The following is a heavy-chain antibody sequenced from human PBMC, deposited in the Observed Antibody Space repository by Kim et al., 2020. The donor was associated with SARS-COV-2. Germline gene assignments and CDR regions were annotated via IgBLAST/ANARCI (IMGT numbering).Heavy chain of an antibody. Sequence: GGSLRLSCAASGFTFSSYEMNWVRQAPGKGLEWVSYISSSGSTIYYADSVKGRFTISRDNAKNSLYLQMNSLRAEDTAVYYCARVGYYGSGSYGGMDVWGQGTTVTVSS. CDR2: ISSSGSTI. J-gene: IGHJ6*02. CDR1: GFTFSSYE. V-gene: IGHV3-48*03. CDR3: ARVGYYGSGSYGGMDV. D-gene: IGHD3-10*01.